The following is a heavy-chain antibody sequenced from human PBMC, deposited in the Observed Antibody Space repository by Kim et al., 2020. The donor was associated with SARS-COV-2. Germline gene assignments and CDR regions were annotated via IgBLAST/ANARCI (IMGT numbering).Heavy chain of an antibody. V-gene: IGHV4-39*01. CDR3: VRGYDRSGYPFDY. CDR1: GVSTSSNILY. D-gene: IGHD3-22*01. CDR2: RYYTGRT. J-gene: IGHJ4*02. Sequence: SETLSLTCTASGVSTSSNILYWGWIPQPPGQGLQWIGSRYYTGRTNYNSSLKSLATISVDTSENQFSLKLSAGAAADTAVYFCVRGYDRSGYPFDYWGQGTLVTVSS.